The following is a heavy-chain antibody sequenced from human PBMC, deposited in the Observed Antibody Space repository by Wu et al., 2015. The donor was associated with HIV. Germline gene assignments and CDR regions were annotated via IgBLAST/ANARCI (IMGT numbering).Heavy chain of an antibody. V-gene: IGHV1-2*02. CDR1: GYTFTDFF. D-gene: IGHD3-9*01. Sequence: QVQLVQSGAEVKKPGASVKVSCKASGYTFTDFFIHWVRQAPGQGLEWMGWVSPNTGGTNYAQKFQGRVTMTRDTSINTAYMELTSLTSDDTAMYYCARDRATGTQYYFDHWGQGTPVTVSS. CDR2: VSPNTGGT. J-gene: IGHJ4*02. CDR3: ARDRATGTQYYFDH.